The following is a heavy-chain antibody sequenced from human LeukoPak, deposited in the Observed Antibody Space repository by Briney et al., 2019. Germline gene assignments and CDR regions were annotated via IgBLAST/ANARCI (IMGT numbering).Heavy chain of an antibody. CDR2: IYTSGST. D-gene: IGHD3-22*01. CDR3: AKGAYDSSGNDAFDI. V-gene: IGHV4-61*02. CDR1: GGSISSGSYY. J-gene: IGHJ3*02. Sequence: SQTLSLTCTVSGGSISSGSYYWSWIRLPAGKGLEWIGRIYTSGSTNYNPSLKSRVTISVDTSKNHFSLKLSSVTAAGTAVYYCAKGAYDSSGNDAFDIWGQGTMVTVSS.